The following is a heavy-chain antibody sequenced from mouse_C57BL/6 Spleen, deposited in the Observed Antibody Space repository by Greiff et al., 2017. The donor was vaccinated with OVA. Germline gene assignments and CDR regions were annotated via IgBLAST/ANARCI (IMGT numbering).Heavy chain of an antibody. J-gene: IGHJ3*01. CDR1: GYSFTSYY. D-gene: IGHD2-4*01. Sequence: VMLVESGPELVKPGASVKISCKASGYSFTSYYIHWVKQRPGQGLEWIGWIYPGSGNTKYNEKFKGKATLTADTSSSTAYMQLSSLTSEDSAVYYCARGGLREFAYWGQGTLVTVSA. CDR3: ARGGLREFAY. V-gene: IGHV1-66*01. CDR2: IYPGSGNT.